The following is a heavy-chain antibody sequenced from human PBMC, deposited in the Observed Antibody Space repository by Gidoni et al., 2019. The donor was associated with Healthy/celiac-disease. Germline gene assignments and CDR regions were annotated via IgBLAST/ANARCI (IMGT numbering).Heavy chain of an antibody. CDR1: GFTFSSYG. V-gene: IGHV3-33*01. CDR2: IWYDGSNK. J-gene: IGHJ4*02. D-gene: IGHD3-22*01. Sequence: QVQLVESGRGVVQPGRSLRLSCAASGFTFSSYGMHWVRQAPRKVLEWVAVIWYDGSNKYDADSVKGRFTISRDNSKNTLYLQMNSLRAEDTAVYYCARDGGDSSGLDYWGQGTLVTVSS. CDR3: ARDGGDSSGLDY.